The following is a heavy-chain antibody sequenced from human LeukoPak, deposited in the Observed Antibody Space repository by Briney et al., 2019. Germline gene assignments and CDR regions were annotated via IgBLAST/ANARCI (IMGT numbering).Heavy chain of an antibody. CDR3: ARGVPDDFWSGYYTPV. D-gene: IGHD3-3*01. CDR1: GGSISSYY. Sequence: SETLSLTCTVSGGSISSYYWSWIRQPPGKGLEWIGYIYYSGSTNYNPSLKSRVTISVDTSKNQFSLQLSSVTAADTAVYYCARGVPDDFWSGYYTPVWGQGTLVTVSS. CDR2: IYYSGST. J-gene: IGHJ4*02. V-gene: IGHV4-59*01.